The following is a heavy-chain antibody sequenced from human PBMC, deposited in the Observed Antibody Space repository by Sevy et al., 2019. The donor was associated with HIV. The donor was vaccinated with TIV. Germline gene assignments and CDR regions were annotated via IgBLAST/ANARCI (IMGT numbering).Heavy chain of an antibody. CDR1: GFTASSNY. V-gene: IGHV3-53*01. J-gene: IGHJ3*02. D-gene: IGHD3-3*01. Sequence: GGSLRLSCAASGFTASSNYMSWVRQAPGKGLEWVSVIYSGGSTYYADSVKGRFTISRDNSKNTLYLQMNSLRAEDTAVYYCAREWAYDFWSGAFDIWGQGTMVTVSS. CDR2: IYSGGST. CDR3: AREWAYDFWSGAFDI.